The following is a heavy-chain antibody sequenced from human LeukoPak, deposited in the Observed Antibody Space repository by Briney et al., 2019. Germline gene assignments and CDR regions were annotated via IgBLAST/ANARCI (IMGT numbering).Heavy chain of an antibody. D-gene: IGHD1-14*01. CDR1: GFTFRTYA. CDR2: ISGDGSIT. Sequence: GGSLRLSCAASGFTFRTYAMHWVRQAPGKGLVWVSRISGDGSITAYADSVKGRFTISRDNAKNSLYLQMNNLRAEDTAIYYCTSPESFDYWGQGTLVTVSS. V-gene: IGHV3-74*01. J-gene: IGHJ4*02. CDR3: TSPESFDY.